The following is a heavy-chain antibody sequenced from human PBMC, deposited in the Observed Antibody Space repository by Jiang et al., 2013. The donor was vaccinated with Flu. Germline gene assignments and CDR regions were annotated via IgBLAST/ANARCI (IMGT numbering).Heavy chain of an antibody. V-gene: IGHV3-69-1*01. J-gene: IGHJ4*02. D-gene: IGHD4-17*01. CDR3: ARSSDYGSGSFDF. Sequence: LVQPGGSLRLSCAASGFVITNYGMNWVRQAPGKGLEWVSTIRSSGSIYTADSVKGRFTISRDNAKNSLYLQMNNLRADDTALYYCARSSDYGSGSFDFWGQGTLVTVSS. CDR1: GFVITNYG. CDR2: IRSSGSI.